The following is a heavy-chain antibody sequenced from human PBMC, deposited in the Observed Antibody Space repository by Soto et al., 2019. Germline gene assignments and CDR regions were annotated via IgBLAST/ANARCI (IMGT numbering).Heavy chain of an antibody. J-gene: IGHJ2*01. D-gene: IGHD1-26*01. V-gene: IGHV3-30-3*01. Sequence: GGSLRLSCIASGFTIGTYAMHWVRQAPGKGLEWVALISYDGSATYFTESVSGRFTISRDNSKNTVFLRLSSLRAEDTAVYYCARDWDRGGGTYHWYLDLWGRGTLVTVSS. CDR2: ISYDGSAT. CDR1: GFTIGTYA. CDR3: ARDWDRGGGTYHWYLDL.